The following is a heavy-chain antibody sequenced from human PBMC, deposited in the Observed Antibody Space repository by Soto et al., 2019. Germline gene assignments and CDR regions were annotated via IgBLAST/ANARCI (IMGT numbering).Heavy chain of an antibody. J-gene: IGHJ6*02. D-gene: IGHD3-3*01. CDR2: ITASSSST. CDR1: GFDFSGNA. Sequence: GGSLRLSCAASGFDFSGNAMRWVRQAPGKGLEWVSSITASSSSTDYADSVKGRFTISRDNSKNTLYLQMNSLTAEDTATYYCANRGKIYGVGFDVWRQGTTVTVSS. V-gene: IGHV3-23*01. CDR3: ANRGKIYGVGFDV.